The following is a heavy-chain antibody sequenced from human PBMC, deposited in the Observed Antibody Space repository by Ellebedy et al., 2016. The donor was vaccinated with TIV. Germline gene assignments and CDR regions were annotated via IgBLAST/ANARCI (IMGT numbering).Heavy chain of an antibody. CDR2: IRPDGSDM. V-gene: IGHV3-7*01. CDR3: ATDGSYGDYLSPTHAFEI. CDR1: GFSFRSYW. D-gene: IGHD4-17*01. Sequence: GGSLRLSCAASGFSFRSYWMSWVRQAPGKGLEWVANIRPDGSDMYYVDSVKGRFTISRDNAKNSLYLLMNSLSAEDTAVYYCATDGSYGDYLSPTHAFEIWGQGTMVTVSS. J-gene: IGHJ3*02.